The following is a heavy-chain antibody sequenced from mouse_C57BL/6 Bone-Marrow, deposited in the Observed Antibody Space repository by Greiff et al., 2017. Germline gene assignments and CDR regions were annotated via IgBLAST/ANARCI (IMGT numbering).Heavy chain of an antibody. CDR3: ARHESGYYFGGYFDY. CDR2: FYPGSGSI. V-gene: IGHV1-62-2*01. D-gene: IGHD2-3*01. CDR1: GYTFTEYT. J-gene: IGHJ2*01. Sequence: QVQLKESGAELVKPGASVKLSCKASGYTFTEYTIHWVKQRSGQGLEWIGWFYPGSGSIKYNEKFKDKATLTADKSSSTVYMELSRLTSEDSAVYFCARHESGYYFGGYFDYWGQGTTLTVSS.